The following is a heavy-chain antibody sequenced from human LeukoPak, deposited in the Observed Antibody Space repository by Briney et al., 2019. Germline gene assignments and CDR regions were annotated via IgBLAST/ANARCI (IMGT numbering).Heavy chain of an antibody. D-gene: IGHD1-26*01. CDR2: IYSDGST. V-gene: IGHV3-53*01. CDR3: ARELREHGVFDI. J-gene: IGHJ3*02. CDR1: GFTVSSNY. Sequence: GGSLRLSRAASGFTVSSNYMSWVRQAPGKGLEWVSEIYSDGSTYYAASVKGRFSISRDNSKNTVYPQMNTLRAEDTAVYYCARELREHGVFDIWGQGTMVTVSS.